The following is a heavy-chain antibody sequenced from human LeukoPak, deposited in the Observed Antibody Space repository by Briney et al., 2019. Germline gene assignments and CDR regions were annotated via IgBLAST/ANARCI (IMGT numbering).Heavy chain of an antibody. CDR3: AKDYWEYQLQPYYFDS. Sequence: GGSLRLSCTAPGFTFSSYGMHWVRQAPGKGLEWVEFIRYDGSNKYNADSVKGRVTISRDNSKNTLYLQMNSLRAEDTAVYNCAKDYWEYQLQPYYFDSWGQGTLVTVSS. V-gene: IGHV3-30*02. J-gene: IGHJ4*02. CDR2: IRYDGSNK. D-gene: IGHD2-2*01. CDR1: GFTFSSYG.